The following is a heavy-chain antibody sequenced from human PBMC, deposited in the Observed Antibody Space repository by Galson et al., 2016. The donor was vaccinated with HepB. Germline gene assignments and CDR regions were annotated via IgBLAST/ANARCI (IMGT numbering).Heavy chain of an antibody. CDR3: ARGDDILTGTYYFDY. J-gene: IGHJ4*02. CDR1: GGSISSSSYY. D-gene: IGHD3-9*01. Sequence: LSLTCTVSGGSISSSSYYWGWIRQPPGKGLEWIGYIYYSGSTYYNPSLKSRVTISVDTSKNQFSLKLSSVTAADTAVYYCARGDDILTGTYYFDYWGQGTLVTVSS. CDR2: IYYSGST. V-gene: IGHV4-30-4*08.